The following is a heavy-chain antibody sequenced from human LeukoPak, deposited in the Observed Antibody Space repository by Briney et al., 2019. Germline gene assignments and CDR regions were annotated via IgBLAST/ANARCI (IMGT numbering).Heavy chain of an antibody. CDR1: GYSISSGYY. V-gene: IGHV4-38-2*02. CDR3: ARDLWYYDFWGGYYNNFDY. D-gene: IGHD3-3*01. CDR2: IYHSGST. Sequence: SETLSLTCTVSGYSISSGYYWGWIRQPPGKGLEWIGSIYHSGSTYYNPSLKSRVTISVDTSKNQFSLKLSSVTAADTAVYYCARDLWYYDFWGGYYNNFDYWGQGTLVTVSS. J-gene: IGHJ4*02.